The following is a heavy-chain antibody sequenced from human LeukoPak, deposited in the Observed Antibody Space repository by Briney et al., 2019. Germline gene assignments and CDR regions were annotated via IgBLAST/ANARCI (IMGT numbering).Heavy chain of an antibody. J-gene: IGHJ5*02. CDR2: IYSSGST. D-gene: IGHD2-15*01. CDR1: GASIRSYY. CDR3: ARHPRSCSGGGTCYSWFDA. V-gene: IGHV4-59*08. Sequence: SETLSLTCTVSGASIRSYYWSWIRQPPGKGLEWIGYIYSSGSTKYNPSLKSRVTISIDTSRNQFSLTVHSVTAADTAMYYCARHPRSCSGGGTCYSWFDASGQGTLVTVSS.